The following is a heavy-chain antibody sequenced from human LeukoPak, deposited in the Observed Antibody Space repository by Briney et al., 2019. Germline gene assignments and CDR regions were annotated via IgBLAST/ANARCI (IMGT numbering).Heavy chain of an antibody. CDR3: ARLLGYGSGSYPG. CDR1: GGPFSGYY. Sequence: SETLSLTCAVYGGPFSGYYWSWIRQPPGKGLEWIGEINHSGSTNYNPSLKSRVTISVDTSKNQFSLKLSSVTAADTAVYYCARLLGYGSGSYPGWGQGTLVTVSS. D-gene: IGHD3-10*01. CDR2: INHSGST. V-gene: IGHV4-34*01. J-gene: IGHJ4*02.